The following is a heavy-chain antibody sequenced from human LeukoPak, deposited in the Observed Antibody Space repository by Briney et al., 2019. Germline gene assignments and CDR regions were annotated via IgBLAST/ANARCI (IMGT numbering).Heavy chain of an antibody. CDR1: GFTFSSYS. D-gene: IGHD3-22*01. CDR3: ARKGSDYYDSSGYVDY. V-gene: IGHV3-48*04. J-gene: IGHJ4*02. CDR2: ISSSSSTI. Sequence: GGSLRLSCAASGFTFSSYSMNWVRQAPGKGLEWVSYISSSSSTIYYADSVKGRFTISRDNAKNSLYLQMNSLRAEDTAVYYCARKGSDYYDSSGYVDYWGQETLVTVSS.